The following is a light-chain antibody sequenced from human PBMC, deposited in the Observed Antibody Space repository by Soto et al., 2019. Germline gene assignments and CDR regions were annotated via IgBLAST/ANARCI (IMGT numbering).Light chain of an antibody. CDR2: AAS. J-gene: IGKJ5*01. CDR1: QSINTG. CDR3: QQLNSYPIT. Sequence: DIQMTQSPSTLSASIGDRVTITCRASQSINTGLAWYQQKAGKAPKLLIYAASTLQSGVPSRFSGSGSGTDFTLTISSLQSEDFATYYCQQLNSYPITFGQGTRLEIK. V-gene: IGKV1-5*01.